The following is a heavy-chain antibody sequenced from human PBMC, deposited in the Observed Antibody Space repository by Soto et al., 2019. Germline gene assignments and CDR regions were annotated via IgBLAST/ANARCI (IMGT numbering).Heavy chain of an antibody. CDR3: ARSGERWLQPFDY. D-gene: IGHD5-12*01. V-gene: IGHV1-69*12. CDR1: GGTFSSYA. J-gene: IGHJ4*02. Sequence: QVQLVQSGAEVKKPGSSVKVSWKASGGTFSSYAISWVRQAPGQGLEWMGGIIPIFGTANYAQKFQGRVTITADESTSTAYTELSSLRSEDTAVYYCARSGERWLQPFDYWGQGTLVTVSS. CDR2: IIPIFGTA.